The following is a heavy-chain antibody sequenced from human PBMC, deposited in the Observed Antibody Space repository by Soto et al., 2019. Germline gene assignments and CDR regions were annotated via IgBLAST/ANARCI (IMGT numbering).Heavy chain of an antibody. D-gene: IGHD1-26*01. Sequence: QVQLVQSGAEVKKPGASVKVSCKASGYTFTSYAMHWVRQAPGQRLEWMGWINAGNGNTKYSQKFQGRVTITRDTCAGTXXMELSSLRSEDTAVYYCARDKEWERLGYYYYGMDVWGRGTTVTVSS. V-gene: IGHV1-3*01. CDR1: GYTFTSYA. CDR3: ARDKEWERLGYYYYGMDV. J-gene: IGHJ6*02. CDR2: INAGNGNT.